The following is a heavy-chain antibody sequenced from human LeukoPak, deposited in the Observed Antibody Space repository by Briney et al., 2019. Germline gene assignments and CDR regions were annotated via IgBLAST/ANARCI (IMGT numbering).Heavy chain of an antibody. J-gene: IGHJ4*02. V-gene: IGHV3-38-3*01. CDR2: ISGGST. D-gene: IGHD5-18*01. Sequence: PGGSLRLSCAASGFTVSSNEMSWVRQAPGKGLEWVSSISGGSTYYADSRKGRFTISRDNSKNTLYLQMNSLRAEDTAVYYCARSLLGYSYVLDYWGQGTLVTVSS. CDR1: GFTVSSNE. CDR3: ARSLLGYSYVLDY.